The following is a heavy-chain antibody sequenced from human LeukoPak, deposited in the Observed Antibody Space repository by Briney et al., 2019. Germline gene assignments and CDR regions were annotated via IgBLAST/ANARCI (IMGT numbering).Heavy chain of an antibody. Sequence: SGGSLRLSCAASGFALSSHWMTWVRQVPGRGPEWVANVNRDGSETYYLDSVKGRFTISKDNAKNSLYLQMNSLRAEDTALYHCARNNGVDVWGQGTTVIVSS. CDR1: GFALSSHW. CDR3: ARNNGVDV. V-gene: IGHV3-7*03. CDR2: VNRDGSET. J-gene: IGHJ6*02.